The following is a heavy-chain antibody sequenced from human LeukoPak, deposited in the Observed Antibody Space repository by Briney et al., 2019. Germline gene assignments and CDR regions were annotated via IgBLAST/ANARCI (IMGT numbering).Heavy chain of an antibody. V-gene: IGHV4-59*11. Sequence: SSEPLSLTCAASGGSISSHYWSWVRQPPGKGLEWIGYIYYSGSTKYNPSLKSRVTISVDSSKKQLSLKLSSVTAADTAAYYCARAVRCGDHFDYWGQGTLVTVSS. CDR2: IYYSGST. J-gene: IGHJ4*02. CDR3: ARAVRCGDHFDY. CDR1: GGSISSHY. D-gene: IGHD4-17*01.